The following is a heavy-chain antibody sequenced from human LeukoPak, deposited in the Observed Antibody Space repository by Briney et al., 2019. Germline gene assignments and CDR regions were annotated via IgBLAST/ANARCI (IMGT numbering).Heavy chain of an antibody. CDR1: GFTFSSYW. CDR2: INGDGSRT. CDR3: ARGFDWDTTMGY. V-gene: IGHV3-74*01. J-gene: IGHJ4*02. Sequence: GGSLRLSCAASGFTFSSYWMHWVRQAPGKELVWVSRINGDGSRTTYADSVKGRYTISRDNAKNTLYLQMNSLRAEDTAVYYCARGFDWDTTMGYWGQGTLVTVSS. D-gene: IGHD3-9*01.